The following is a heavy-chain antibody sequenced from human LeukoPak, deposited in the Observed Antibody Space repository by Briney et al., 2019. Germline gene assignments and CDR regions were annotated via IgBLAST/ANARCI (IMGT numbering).Heavy chain of an antibody. CDR1: GGSISSYY. V-gene: IGHV4-4*07. D-gene: IGHD3-22*01. CDR3: ARDAGVGIVVASDAFDI. CDR2: IYTSGST. Sequence: SETLSLTCTVSGGSISSYYWSWIRQPAGKGLEWIGRIYTSGSTNYNPSLKSRVTMSVDTSKNQFSLKLSSVTAADTAVYYCARDAGVGIVVASDAFDIWGQGTMVTVSS. J-gene: IGHJ3*02.